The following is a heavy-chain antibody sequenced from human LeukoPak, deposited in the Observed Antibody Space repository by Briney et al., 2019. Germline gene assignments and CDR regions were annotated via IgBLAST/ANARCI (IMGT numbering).Heavy chain of an antibody. V-gene: IGHV4-39*07. Sequence: SETPSLTCTVSGGAISNTSYYWGWIRQPPGNGLEWIGSASYSGSTYYNPSLESRVTISLDTSKNQFSLKLSSVTAADTAVYYCARVDSSRNWSDPWGQGTLVTVSS. CDR1: GGAISNTSYY. CDR2: ASYSGST. CDR3: ARVDSSRNWSDP. J-gene: IGHJ5*02. D-gene: IGHD6-13*01.